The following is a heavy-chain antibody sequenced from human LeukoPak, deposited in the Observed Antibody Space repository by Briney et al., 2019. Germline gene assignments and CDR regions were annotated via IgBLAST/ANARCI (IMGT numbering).Heavy chain of an antibody. CDR3: ARERVGYCSGGSCYNYFDY. J-gene: IGHJ4*02. D-gene: IGHD2-15*01. CDR1: GFTFSSYW. Sequence: PGGSLRLSCAASGFTFSSYWMSWVRQAPGKGLEWVANIKQDGSEKYYVDSVKGRFTISRDNAKNSLYLQMNSLRAEDTAVYYCARERVGYCSGGSCYNYFDYWAREPWSPSPQ. CDR2: IKQDGSEK. V-gene: IGHV3-7*01.